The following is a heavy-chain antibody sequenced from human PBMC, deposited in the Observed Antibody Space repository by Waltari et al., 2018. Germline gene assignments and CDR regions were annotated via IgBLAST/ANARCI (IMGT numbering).Heavy chain of an antibody. CDR3: ARVTVVARVSDVFDV. Sequence: EVQVVESGGDLIQPGGSLRLSCAASGFTVSATYMTWVRQAPGKGLDWVATIFVTGNTHYADSVRGRFTISRDSSRNSVYLQMDNLRAEDTATYYCARVTVVARVSDVFDVWGQGTMITVSS. J-gene: IGHJ3*01. CDR1: GFTVSATY. D-gene: IGHD6-6*01. V-gene: IGHV3-53*01. CDR2: IFVTGNT.